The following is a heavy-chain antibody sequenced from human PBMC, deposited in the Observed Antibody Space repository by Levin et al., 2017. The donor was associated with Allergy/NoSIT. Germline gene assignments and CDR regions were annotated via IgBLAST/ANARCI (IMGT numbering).Heavy chain of an antibody. CDR2: ISKDGSRK. J-gene: IGHJ4*02. CDR1: GFPFSSYG. D-gene: IGHD4-17*01. CDR3: AKERGVIAGDQAIDY. Sequence: GESLKISCAASGFPFSSYGMHWVRQAPGKGLEWVAVISKDGSRKYYPDFVKGRFTISRDNSKNTLYMQMNSLRAEDTAVYYCAKERGVIAGDQAIDYWGQGTPVTVSS. V-gene: IGHV3-30*18.